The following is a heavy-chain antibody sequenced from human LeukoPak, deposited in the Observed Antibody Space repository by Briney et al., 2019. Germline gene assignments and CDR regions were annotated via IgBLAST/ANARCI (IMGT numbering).Heavy chain of an antibody. V-gene: IGHV4-59*01. J-gene: IGHJ6*03. CDR2: IYYSGST. Sequence: SETLSFTCAVYGGSFSGYYWSWIRQPPGKGLEWIGYIYYSGSTNYNPSLKSRVTISVDTSKNQFSLKLSSVTAADTAVYYCAREGLYYYGSGSYNKYYYYMDVWGKGTTVTISS. CDR1: GGSFSGYY. CDR3: AREGLYYYGSGSYNKYYYYMDV. D-gene: IGHD3-10*01.